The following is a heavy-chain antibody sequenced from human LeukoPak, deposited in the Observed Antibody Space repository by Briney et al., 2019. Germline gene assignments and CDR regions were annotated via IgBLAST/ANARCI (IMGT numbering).Heavy chain of an antibody. D-gene: IGHD5-12*01. CDR1: GFTFSSYW. CDR3: AKGSIVRTIGDMDV. Sequence: PGGSLRLSCAASGFTFSSYWMSWVRQAPGRGLEWVSSINNIGGSTYYAGSVKGRFTISRDNSKNTLYLEMNSLRAEDTAIYFCAKGSIVRTIGDMDVWGQGTTVTVSS. J-gene: IGHJ6*02. CDR2: INNIGGST. V-gene: IGHV3-23*01.